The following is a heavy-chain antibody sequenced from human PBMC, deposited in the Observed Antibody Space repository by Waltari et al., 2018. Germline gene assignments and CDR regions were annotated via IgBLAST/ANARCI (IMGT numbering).Heavy chain of an antibody. J-gene: IGHJ4*02. Sequence: QVQLVQSGAEVKKPGFSVKVSCKASGGPFSSYTITWVRQAPGQGLEWMGGIIPFFGTANYAQKFQGRVSITADESTSTAYMELSSLTSEDTAVYYCAGHEGSLYYFDYWGQGTPVTVSS. CDR2: IIPFFGTA. CDR1: GGPFSSYT. D-gene: IGHD3-10*01. CDR3: AGHEGSLYYFDY. V-gene: IGHV1-69*01.